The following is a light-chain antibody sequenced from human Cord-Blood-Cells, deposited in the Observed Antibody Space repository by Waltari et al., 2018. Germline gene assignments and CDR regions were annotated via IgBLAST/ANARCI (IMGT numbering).Light chain of an antibody. J-gene: IGKJ4*01. CDR1: QSVSSSY. CDR2: GAS. Sequence: EIVLTQSPGTLSLSHGESATPSCRASQSVSSSYLAWYQQKPGQAPRLLIYGASSRATGIPDRFSGSGSGTDFTLTISRLEPEDFALYYCQQYGSSGLTFGGGTKVEIK. CDR3: QQYGSSGLT. V-gene: IGKV3-20*01.